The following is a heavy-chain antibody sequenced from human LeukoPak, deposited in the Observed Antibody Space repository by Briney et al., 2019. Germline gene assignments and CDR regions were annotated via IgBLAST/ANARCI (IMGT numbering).Heavy chain of an antibody. J-gene: IGHJ4*02. D-gene: IGHD3-22*01. V-gene: IGHV3-23*01. CDR3: AKSDYDNPEGTYFDY. CDR1: GFTFSSYA. CDR2: ISGSGGST. Sequence: PGGSLRLSCAASGFTFSSYAMSWVRQAPGKGLEWVSAISGSGGSTYYADSVKGRFTISRDNSKNTLYLQMNSLRAEDTAVYYCAKSDYDNPEGTYFDYWGQGTLATVSS.